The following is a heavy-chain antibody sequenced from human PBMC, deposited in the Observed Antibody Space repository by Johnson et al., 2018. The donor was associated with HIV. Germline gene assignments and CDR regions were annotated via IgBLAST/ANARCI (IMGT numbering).Heavy chain of an antibody. Sequence: QVQLVESGGGLVKPGGSLRLSCAASGFTFSSYAMHWVRQAPGKGLEWVAVISYDGSNKYYADSVKGRFTISRDNSKNTLYLQMNSLRAEDTAVYFCASQVRGLRLGVDAFDIWGQGTMVTVSS. CDR1: GFTFSSYA. D-gene: IGHD3-16*01. CDR2: ISYDGSNK. CDR3: ASQVRGLRLGVDAFDI. V-gene: IGHV3-30*04. J-gene: IGHJ3*02.